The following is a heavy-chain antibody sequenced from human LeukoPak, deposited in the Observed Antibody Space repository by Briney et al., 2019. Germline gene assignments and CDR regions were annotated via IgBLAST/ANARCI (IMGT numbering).Heavy chain of an antibody. CDR3: ARALYGDPPSGY. D-gene: IGHD4-17*01. Sequence: ASVKVSCKASGYTFTSYGISWVRQAPGQGLEWMGWISAYNGNTIYAQKLQGRVTMTTDTSTSTAYMELRSLRSGDTAVYYCARALYGDPPSGYWGQGTLVTVSS. J-gene: IGHJ4*02. V-gene: IGHV1-18*01. CDR1: GYTFTSYG. CDR2: ISAYNGNT.